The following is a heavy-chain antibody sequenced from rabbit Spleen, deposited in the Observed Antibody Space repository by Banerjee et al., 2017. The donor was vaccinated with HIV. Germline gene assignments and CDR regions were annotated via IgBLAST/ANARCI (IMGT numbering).Heavy chain of an antibody. CDR2: IHGGHSGTA. D-gene: IGHD1-1*01. CDR1: GFDLNSYYY. V-gene: IGHV1S45*01. J-gene: IGHJ4*01. CDR3: ARDPYTLNSNYGAL. Sequence: QEQLEESGGDLVKPEGSLTLTCKASGFDLNSYYYMCWVRQAPGKGLEWIACIHGGHSGTAYYASWVNGRFSISKTSSTTVTLQMTSLTAADTATYFCARDPYTLNSNYGALWGQGTLVTVS.